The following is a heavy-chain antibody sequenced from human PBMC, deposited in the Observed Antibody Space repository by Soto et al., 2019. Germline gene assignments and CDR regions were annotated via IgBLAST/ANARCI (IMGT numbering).Heavy chain of an antibody. CDR1: GFTFSSYA. J-gene: IGHJ3*02. V-gene: IGHV3-23*01. Sequence: EVQLLESGGGLVQPGGSLRLSCAASGFTFSSYAMSWVRQAPGKGLEWVSAISGSGGTTYYADSVKGRFTFSRDNSKNTLYLQMNSLRAEDTAVYYCAKTANGWFSAFDIWRQGKMVTVSS. CDR3: AKTANGWFSAFDI. CDR2: ISGSGGTT. D-gene: IGHD6-19*01.